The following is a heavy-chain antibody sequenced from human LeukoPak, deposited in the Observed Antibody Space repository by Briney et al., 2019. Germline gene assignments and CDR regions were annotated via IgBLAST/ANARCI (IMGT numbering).Heavy chain of an antibody. CDR3: TGRTYYYDSSGYQRWFDP. Sequence: GGSLRLSCTASGFTFGDYAMSWFRQAPGKGLEWVGFIRSKAYGGTTEYAASVKGRFTISRDDSKSIAYLQMNSLKTEDTAVYYCTGRTYYYDSSGYQRWFDPWGQGTLVTVSS. V-gene: IGHV3-49*03. D-gene: IGHD3-22*01. CDR1: GFTFGDYA. J-gene: IGHJ5*02. CDR2: IRSKAYGGTT.